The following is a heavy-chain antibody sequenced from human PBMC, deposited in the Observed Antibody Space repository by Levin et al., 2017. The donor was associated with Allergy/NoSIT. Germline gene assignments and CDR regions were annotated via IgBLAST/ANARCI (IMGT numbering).Heavy chain of an antibody. J-gene: IGHJ6*02. Sequence: GGSLRLSCAASGFTFDDYAMHWVRQAPGKGLEWVSGISWNSGSIGYADSVKGRFTISRDNAKNSLYLQMNSLRAEDTALYYCAKDRSLTDYYYYGMDVWGQGTTVTVSS. CDR3: AKDRSLTDYYYYGMDV. CDR2: ISWNSGSI. CDR1: GFTFDDYA. V-gene: IGHV3-9*01.